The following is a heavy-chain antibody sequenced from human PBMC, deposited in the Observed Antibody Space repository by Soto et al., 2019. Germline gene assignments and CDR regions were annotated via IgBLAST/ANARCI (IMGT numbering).Heavy chain of an antibody. CDR2: IYYSGST. CDR3: ARHASSWYSYYYYYYMDV. V-gene: IGHV4-39*01. J-gene: IGHJ6*03. Sequence: SETLSLTCTVSGGSISSSSYYWAWIRQPPGKGLEWIGSIYYSGSTYYNPSLKSRVTISVDTSKNQFSLKLSSVTAADTAVYYCARHASSWYSYYYYYYMDVWRKGTTDPVSS. CDR1: GGSISSSSYY. D-gene: IGHD6-13*01.